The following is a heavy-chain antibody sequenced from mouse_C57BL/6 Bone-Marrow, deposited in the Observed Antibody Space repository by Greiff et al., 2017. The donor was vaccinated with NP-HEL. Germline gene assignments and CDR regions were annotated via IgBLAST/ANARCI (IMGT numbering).Heavy chain of an antibody. CDR1: GFTFSDYY. D-gene: IGHD2-1*01. CDR2: ISNGGGST. J-gene: IGHJ1*03. Sequence: EVKLQESGGGLVQPGGSLKLSCAASGFTFSDYYMYWVRQTPEKRLAWVAYISNGGGSTYYPDTVKGRFTISRDNAKNTLYLQMSRLKSEDTAMYYCARQWVTYWYFDVWGTGTTVTVSS. CDR3: ARQWVTYWYFDV. V-gene: IGHV5-12*01.